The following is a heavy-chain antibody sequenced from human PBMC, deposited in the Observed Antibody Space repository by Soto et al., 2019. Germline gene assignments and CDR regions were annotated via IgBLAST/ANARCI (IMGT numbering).Heavy chain of an antibody. CDR2: IYSDGSIK. V-gene: IGHV3-30*02. Sequence: PGGSLRLSCAASGFTFSIENMNWVRQAPGKGLEWIAFIYSDGSIKSYADSVKGRFTISRDNSKNTLYLQMNSLRAEDTAVYYCAKNRPPPSKGPIDYWGQGTRVTVSS. CDR1: GFTFSIEN. J-gene: IGHJ4*02. CDR3: AKNRPPPSKGPIDY.